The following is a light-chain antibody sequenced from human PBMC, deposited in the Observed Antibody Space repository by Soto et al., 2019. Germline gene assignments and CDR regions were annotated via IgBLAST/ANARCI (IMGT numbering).Light chain of an antibody. CDR2: EVS. V-gene: IGLV2-8*01. J-gene: IGLJ1*01. CDR3: SSYAGSNNFV. CDR1: SSDVVGYNY. Sequence: QSDLTQPASVSASPGQSITISCTGASSDVVGYNYVSWYQQYPGRAPTLIIYEVSRRPSGVPERFSGSKSGNTASLTVSGLQADDEAHYYCSSYAGSNNFVFGTGTKLTVL.